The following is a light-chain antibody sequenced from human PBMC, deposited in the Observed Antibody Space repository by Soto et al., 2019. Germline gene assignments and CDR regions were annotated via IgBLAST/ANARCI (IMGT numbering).Light chain of an antibody. CDR2: GAS. V-gene: IGKV1-9*01. J-gene: IGKJ2*01. Sequence: IQLTQSPSSLSASVGDRVTITCRASEGIVNYLAWYQQQPGKAPKLLIYGASTLQGGVPSRFTGSGSGTDFTLTISSLQTEDFATYLCQQSDRSPYTFGQGTKLEIK. CDR3: QQSDRSPYT. CDR1: EGIVNY.